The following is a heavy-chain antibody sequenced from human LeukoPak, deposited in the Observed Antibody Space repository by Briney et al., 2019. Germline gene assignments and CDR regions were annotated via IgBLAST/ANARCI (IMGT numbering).Heavy chain of an antibody. Sequence: SQTLSLTCAISGDSVSSNGAAWNWIRQSPSRGLEWLGRTYYRSTWYNDYAVSVRGRITVNPDTSKNQFSLHLNSVTPEDTAVYYCARRLTQYDCFDPWGQGILVTVSS. CDR2: TYYRSTWYN. J-gene: IGHJ5*02. V-gene: IGHV6-1*01. CDR1: GDSVSSNGAA. CDR3: ARRLTQYDCFDP. D-gene: IGHD2-2*01.